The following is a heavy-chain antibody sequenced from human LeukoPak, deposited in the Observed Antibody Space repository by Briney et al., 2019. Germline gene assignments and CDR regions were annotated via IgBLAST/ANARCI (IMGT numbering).Heavy chain of an antibody. J-gene: IGHJ5*02. D-gene: IGHD1-14*01. CDR1: GFTFTNYG. CDR2: LSGSGDGQ. V-gene: IGHV3-23*01. Sequence: GGSLKLSCSASGFTFTNYGMSWVRQAPGKGLEWVSGLSGSGDGQFYADSVEGRFTISRDIFNNIWYLQMNSLRAEDTAVYYCAKGCQCPSGLSSWFDPRGQGTLVAVSS. CDR3: AKGCQCPSGLSSWFDP.